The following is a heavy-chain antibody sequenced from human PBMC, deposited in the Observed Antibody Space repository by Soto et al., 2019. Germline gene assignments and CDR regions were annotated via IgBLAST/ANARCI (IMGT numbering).Heavy chain of an antibody. CDR2: INPNSGGT. Sequence: ASVKVSCTASGSTFTRFYIHWVRQVPGQGLEWMGWINPNSGGTNYVQKFQGRVTMTKDTSINAAYMELSGLRSDDTVVYYCARATISGTIIDYWGPGTLVTASS. V-gene: IGHV1-2*02. J-gene: IGHJ4*02. CDR1: GSTFTRFY. D-gene: IGHD1-7*01. CDR3: ARATISGTIIDY.